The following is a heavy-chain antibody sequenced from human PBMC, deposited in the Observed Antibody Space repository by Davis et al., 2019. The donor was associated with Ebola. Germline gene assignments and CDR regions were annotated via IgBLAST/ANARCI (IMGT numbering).Heavy chain of an antibody. CDR1: GGTFSSYA. D-gene: IGHD5-12*01. V-gene: IGHV1-69*06. Sequence: SVKVSCKASGGTFSSYAISWVRQAPGQGLEWMGGIIPIFGTANYAQKFQGRVTITADKSTSTAYMELRSLRSDDTAVYYCARVGGYDNFDYWGRGTLVTVSS. J-gene: IGHJ4*02. CDR3: ARVGGYDNFDY. CDR2: IIPIFGTA.